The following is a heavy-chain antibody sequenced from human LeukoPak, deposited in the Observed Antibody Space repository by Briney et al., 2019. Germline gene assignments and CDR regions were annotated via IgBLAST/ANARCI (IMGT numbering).Heavy chain of an antibody. V-gene: IGHV3-23*01. CDR2: SSGSGVNT. D-gene: IGHD3-10*01. CDR1: GFTFSTYA. Sequence: GGSLRLSCAASGFTFSTYAMSWVRQAPGKGLEWVSASSGSGVNTYYADSVKGRFTISRDNSKNTLFLHMNSLKAEDTAIYYCAKSGGSGNWRHYYTDVCGKGTTVTVSS. J-gene: IGHJ6*03. CDR3: AKSGGSGNWRHYYTDV.